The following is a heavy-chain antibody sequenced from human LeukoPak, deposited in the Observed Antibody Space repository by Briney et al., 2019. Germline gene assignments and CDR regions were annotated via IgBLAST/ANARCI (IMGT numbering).Heavy chain of an antibody. Sequence: PSETLSLTCTVSGGSITASYWTWVRQPPGKGLEYIGYISNSGSTNYNPSLKSLVTISVDTAKNHLSVNLTSVTDADTAVYYCARDKHLGFSSGTKYYPYYFDSWGQGIQVTVSS. V-gene: IGHV4-59*01. CDR3: ARDKHLGFSSGTKYYPYYFDS. CDR1: GGSITASY. CDR2: ISNSGST. J-gene: IGHJ4*02. D-gene: IGHD2-2*03.